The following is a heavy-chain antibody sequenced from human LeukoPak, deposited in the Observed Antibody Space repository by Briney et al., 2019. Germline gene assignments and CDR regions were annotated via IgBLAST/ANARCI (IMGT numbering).Heavy chain of an antibody. CDR3: AKRWYYDSSGYTFDY. Sequence: GGSLRLSCVVSGFTFSSYEMNWVRQAPGKGLEWVSYISGSGRTIFYADSVKGRFTISRDNAKNTLYLQMTSLRAEDTAVYYCAKRWYYDSSGYTFDYWGQGTLVTVSS. V-gene: IGHV3-48*03. J-gene: IGHJ4*02. CDR1: GFTFSSYE. D-gene: IGHD3-22*01. CDR2: ISGSGRTI.